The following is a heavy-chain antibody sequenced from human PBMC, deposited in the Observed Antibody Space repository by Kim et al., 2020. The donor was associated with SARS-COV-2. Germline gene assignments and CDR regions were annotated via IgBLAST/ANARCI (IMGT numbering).Heavy chain of an antibody. J-gene: IGHJ2*01. CDR3: ARDLTTMVRGVIPWYFDL. Sequence: SETLSLTCTVSGCSISSSSYYWGWIRQPPGKGLEWIGSIYYSGSTYYNPSLKRRVTISVDTSKNQFSLKLSAVTAADTAVYYCARDLTTMVRGVIPWYFDLWGRGTLVTVSS. CDR2: IYYSGST. CDR1: GCSISSSSYY. D-gene: IGHD3-10*01. V-gene: IGHV4-39*07.